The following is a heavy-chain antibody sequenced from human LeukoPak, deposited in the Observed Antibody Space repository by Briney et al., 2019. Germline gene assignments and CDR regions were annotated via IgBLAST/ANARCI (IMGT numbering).Heavy chain of an antibody. J-gene: IGHJ4*02. CDR3: AKEKNWGSSYYFDY. CDR2: ISYDGSNK. Sequence: GRSLRLSCAASGFTFSSYGMHWVRQAPGKGLEWVAVISYDGSNKYYADSVKGRFTISRDNSKNTLYLQMNSLRAEDTAVYYCAKEKNWGSSYYFDYWGQGTLVTVSS. V-gene: IGHV3-30*18. CDR1: GFTFSSYG. D-gene: IGHD7-27*01.